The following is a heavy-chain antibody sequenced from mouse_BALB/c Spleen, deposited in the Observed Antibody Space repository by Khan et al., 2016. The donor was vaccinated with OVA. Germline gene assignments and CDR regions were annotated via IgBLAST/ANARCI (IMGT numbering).Heavy chain of an antibody. CDR3: ARRTTEYALDY. V-gene: IGHV1-4*01. D-gene: IGHD2-14*01. J-gene: IGHJ4*01. CDR1: GYTFTSHT. CDR2: INPRSG. Sequence: QVQLQQSGAELARPGASVKMSCKASGYTFTSHTMHWIKQRPGPGLEWIGYINPRSGYNQKLNDKATLTADISSSTAYMQLSSLTSEDSAVYYCARRTTEYALDYWGQGTSVTVSS.